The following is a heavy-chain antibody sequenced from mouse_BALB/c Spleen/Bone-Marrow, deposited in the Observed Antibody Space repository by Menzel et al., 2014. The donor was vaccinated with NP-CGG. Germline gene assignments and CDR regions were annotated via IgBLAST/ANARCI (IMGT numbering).Heavy chain of an antibody. D-gene: IGHD1-1*01. CDR1: GFNIQDTY. CDR2: MDPANGNI. V-gene: IGHV14-3*02. CDR3: ASYYYGRSSFTY. Sequence: EVMFPESAVELVKLGSSVNLSCTVSGFNIQDTYLHWASQRLEQGLEWIGRMDPANGNIKNDTKFQDKAAITADTSSNTAYLQLSSLTSEDTAVYYCASYYYGRSSFTYWGQGTLVTVSA. J-gene: IGHJ3*01.